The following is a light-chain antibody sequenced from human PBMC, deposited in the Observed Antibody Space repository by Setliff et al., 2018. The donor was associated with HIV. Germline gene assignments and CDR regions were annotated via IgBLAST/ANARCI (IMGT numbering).Light chain of an antibody. CDR2: DVS. CDR1: SSDIGAYNY. V-gene: IGLV2-14*01. CDR3: SSYTSSGTLG. Sequence: QSALTQPASVSGSPGQSITISCTGTSSDIGAYNYVSWYQQHPGKAPKLMIYDVSSRPSGVSNRFSGSKSGNTASLTISGLQAEDEADYYCSSYTSSGTLGFGTGTKVT. J-gene: IGLJ1*01.